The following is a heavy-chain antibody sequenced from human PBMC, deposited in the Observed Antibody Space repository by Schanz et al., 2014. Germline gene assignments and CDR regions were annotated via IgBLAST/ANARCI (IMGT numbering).Heavy chain of an antibody. J-gene: IGHJ3*01. V-gene: IGHV3-11*01. CDR2: ISSGGSDT. CDR1: GFTFSDYY. D-gene: IGHD5-12*01. Sequence: QVQLVDSGGDLVKPGGSLRLSCAASGFTFSDYYMSWIRQAPGKGPEWVSYISSGGSDTYYADSVQGRFTISRDNARNSLYLQMNSLRVEDTAIYYCARDEGKDGYNLAFDVWGQGTLVTVSS. CDR3: ARDEGKDGYNLAFDV.